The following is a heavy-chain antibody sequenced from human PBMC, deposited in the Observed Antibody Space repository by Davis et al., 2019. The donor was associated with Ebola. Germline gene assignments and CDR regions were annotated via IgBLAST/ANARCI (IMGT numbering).Heavy chain of an antibody. J-gene: IGHJ6*02. CDR3: ARGASGYDTYYYGMDV. D-gene: IGHD5-12*01. CDR1: GYTFTSYG. V-gene: IGHV1-18*01. CDR2: ISAYNGNT. Sequence: ASVKVSCKASGYTFTSYGISWVRQAPGQGLEWMGWISAYNGNTNYAQQLQGRVTMTTDTSTSTAYMELRSLRSDDTAVYYCARGASGYDTYYYGMDVWGQGTTVTVSS.